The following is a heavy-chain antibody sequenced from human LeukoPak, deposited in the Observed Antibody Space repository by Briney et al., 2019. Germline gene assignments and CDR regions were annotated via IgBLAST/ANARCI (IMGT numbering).Heavy chain of an antibody. CDR2: MYYSGST. CDR1: GGSISSGDHC. CDR3: ASRKSYLFDY. J-gene: IGHJ4*02. V-gene: IGHV4-30-4*08. D-gene: IGHD1-14*01. Sequence: PSQTLSLTCSVSGGSISSGDHCWSWIRQPPGKGLEWIGYMYYSGSTYYNPSLKSRVTISVDTSKNQLSLKVSSVTAADTAVYYCASRKSYLFDYWGQGILVTVSS.